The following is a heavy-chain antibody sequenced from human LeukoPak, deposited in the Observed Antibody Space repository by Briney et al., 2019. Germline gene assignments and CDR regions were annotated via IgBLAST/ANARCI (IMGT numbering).Heavy chain of an antibody. CDR2: IYYSGST. CDR1: GGSISSSSYY. J-gene: IGHJ6*03. Sequence: SETLSLTCTVSGGSISSSSYYWGWIRQPPGKGLEWIGSIYYSGSTYYNPSLKSRVTISVDTSKNQFSLKLSSVTAADTAVYYCARVRRITIFGVSLPRGNAGMDVWGKGTTVTVSS. D-gene: IGHD3-3*01. CDR3: ARVRRITIFGVSLPRGNAGMDV. V-gene: IGHV4-39*07.